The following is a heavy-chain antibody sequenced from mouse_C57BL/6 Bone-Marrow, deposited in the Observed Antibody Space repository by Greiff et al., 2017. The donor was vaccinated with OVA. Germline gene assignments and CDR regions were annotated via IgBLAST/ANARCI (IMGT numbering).Heavy chain of an antibody. D-gene: IGHD1-1*01. J-gene: IGHJ1*03. V-gene: IGHV3-8*01. Sequence: VQLKQSGPGLAKPSQTLSLTCSVTGYSITSDYWNWIRKFPGNKLEYMGYISYSGSTYYNPSLKSRISITRDTSKNQYYLQLNSVTTEDTATYYCARVLRYFYWYFDVWGTGTTVTVSS. CDR1: GYSITSDY. CDR3: ARVLRYFYWYFDV. CDR2: ISYSGST.